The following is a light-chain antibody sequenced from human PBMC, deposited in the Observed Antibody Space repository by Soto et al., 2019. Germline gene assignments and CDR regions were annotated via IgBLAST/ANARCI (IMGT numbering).Light chain of an antibody. J-gene: IGLJ1*01. CDR1: SSDVGNYDY. CDR2: DVS. CDR3: ISFTTRATYV. V-gene: IGLV2-14*01. Sequence: QSALTQPASVSGSPGQSITISCTGTSSDVGNYDYVSWYQQHPGKVPKLMIYDVSNRPSGVSNRFSGSKSGNTASLTISGLQAEDEADYYCISFTTRATYVFGTGTQLTVL.